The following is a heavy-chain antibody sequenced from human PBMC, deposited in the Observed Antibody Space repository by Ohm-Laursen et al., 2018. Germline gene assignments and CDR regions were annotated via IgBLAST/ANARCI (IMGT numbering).Heavy chain of an antibody. CDR3: TSGGSKLWS. D-gene: IGHD3-16*01. CDR1: GFTFSNAW. Sequence: GSLRLSCAASGFTFSNAWMSWVRQAPGRGREWVGRIKSRTDGGTTDYTAPVKGRLTTSRDDSKNTLYLQMNSLKTEDTAVYYCTSGGSKLWSWGQGTLVTVSS. CDR2: IKSRTDGGTT. J-gene: IGHJ5*02. V-gene: IGHV3-15*05.